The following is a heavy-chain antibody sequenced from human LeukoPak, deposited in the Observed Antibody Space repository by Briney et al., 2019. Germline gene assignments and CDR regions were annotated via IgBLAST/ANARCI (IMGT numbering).Heavy chain of an antibody. D-gene: IGHD4-17*01. CDR1: GYTFTDYY. V-gene: IGHV1-69-2*01. Sequence: ASVKVSSKVSGYTFTDYYMHWGRQAPREGLEWMGLVDPEDGETIYAEKFQGRVTITADTSTDTAYMELSSLRSEDTAVYYCATGTDDYGDSAGDYWGQGTLVTVSS. CDR3: ATGTDDYGDSAGDY. J-gene: IGHJ4*02. CDR2: VDPEDGET.